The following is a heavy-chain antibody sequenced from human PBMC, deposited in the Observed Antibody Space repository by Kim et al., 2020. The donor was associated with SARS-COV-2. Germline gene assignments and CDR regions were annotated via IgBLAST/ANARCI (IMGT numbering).Heavy chain of an antibody. CDR3: AKDWDFGSDCYMHD. D-gene: IGHD2-21*02. Sequence: AASVKARFTITRDNSKNTLYLQMNCLRPEDTALYYCAKDWDFGSDCYMHDWGQGTLVTVSS. J-gene: IGHJ4*02. V-gene: IGHV3-30*02.